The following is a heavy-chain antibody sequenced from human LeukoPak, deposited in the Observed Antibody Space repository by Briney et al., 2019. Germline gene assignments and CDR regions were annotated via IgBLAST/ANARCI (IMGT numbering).Heavy chain of an antibody. Sequence: GESLKISCKGSGYSFTSYWIGWVRQMPGKGLEWMGIIYPGDSDTRYSPSFQGQVTISADKSISTAYLQWSSLKASDTAMYYCARHAYYYDSSGYYPDYWSQGTLVTVSS. D-gene: IGHD3-22*01. CDR2: IYPGDSDT. CDR1: GYSFTSYW. CDR3: ARHAYYYDSSGYYPDY. V-gene: IGHV5-51*01. J-gene: IGHJ4*02.